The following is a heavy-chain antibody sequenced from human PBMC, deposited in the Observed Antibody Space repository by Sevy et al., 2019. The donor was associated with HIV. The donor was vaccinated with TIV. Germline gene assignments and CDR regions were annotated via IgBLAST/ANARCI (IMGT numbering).Heavy chain of an antibody. CDR2: INWNGGST. V-gene: IGHV3-20*01. J-gene: IGHJ5*02. D-gene: IGHD6-13*01. Sequence: GGSLRLSCAASGFTFDDYGMSWVRQAPGKGLEWVSGINWNGGSTGNADSVKGRFTISRDNAKNSLYLQMNSLRAEDTALYHCARGKVRRPTSSWQGFDPWGQGTLVTGSS. CDR3: ARGKVRRPTSSWQGFDP. CDR1: GFTFDDYG.